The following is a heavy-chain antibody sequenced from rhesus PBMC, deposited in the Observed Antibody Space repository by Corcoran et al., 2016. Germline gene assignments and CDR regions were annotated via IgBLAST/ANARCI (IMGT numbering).Heavy chain of an antibody. V-gene: IGHV4-127*01. D-gene: IGHD6-13*01. J-gene: IGHJ4*01. CDR2: IYGGSGCT. CDR3: ARARWYSSWHFDY. CDR1: GYSISSGYG. Sequence: QVQLQESGPGLVKPSETLSLTCAVSGYSISSGYGWGWIRQPPGKGLEWIGQIYGGSGCTYYHPSLKSRVTVSKDTSKNQFSLKLSSVTAADTAVYYCARARWYSSWHFDYWGQGVLVTVSS.